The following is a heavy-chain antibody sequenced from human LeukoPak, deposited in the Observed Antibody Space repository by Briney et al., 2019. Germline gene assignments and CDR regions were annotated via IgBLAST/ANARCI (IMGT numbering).Heavy chain of an antibody. CDR2: IYPGDSDT. V-gene: IGHV5-51*01. J-gene: IGHJ4*02. D-gene: IGHD3-22*01. CDR1: GYSFTSYW. CDR3: ARHTQFAPYYYDSSGYYYLDY. Sequence: GESLQISCKGSGYSFTSYWIGWVRQMPGKGLEWMGIIYPGDSDTRYSPSFQGQVTISADKSISTAYLQWSSLKASDTAMYYCARHTQFAPYYYDSSGYYYLDYWGQGTLVTVSS.